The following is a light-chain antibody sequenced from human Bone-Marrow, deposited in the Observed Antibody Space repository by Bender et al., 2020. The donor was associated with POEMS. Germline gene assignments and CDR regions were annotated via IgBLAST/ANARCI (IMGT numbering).Light chain of an antibody. V-gene: IGLV1-44*01. J-gene: IGLJ3*02. CDR3: AVWDDSLNGWV. Sequence: QSVLTQPPSASGTPGQRVTISCSGGSSNIGAHAVNWYQHLPGTAPKLLIYPSSRRPSEVPDRFYGSRSGPSASLAISGLQSEDEADYYCAVWDDSLNGWVFGGGTKLTVL. CDR2: PSS. CDR1: SSNIGAHA.